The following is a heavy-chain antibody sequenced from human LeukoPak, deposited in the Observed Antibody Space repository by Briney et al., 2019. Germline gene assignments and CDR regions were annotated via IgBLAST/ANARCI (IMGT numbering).Heavy chain of an antibody. J-gene: IGHJ5*02. CDR3: ARAGAVILGENWFDP. D-gene: IGHD3-22*01. CDR1: GYSFTSYW. CDR2: IYPGDSDT. V-gene: IGHV5-51*01. Sequence: GESLKISCKGSGYSFTSYWIGWVRQMPGKGLEWMGIIYPGDSDTRYSPSFQGQVTISADKSISTAYLQWSSLKASDTAMYYCARAGAVILGENWFDPWGQGTLVTVSS.